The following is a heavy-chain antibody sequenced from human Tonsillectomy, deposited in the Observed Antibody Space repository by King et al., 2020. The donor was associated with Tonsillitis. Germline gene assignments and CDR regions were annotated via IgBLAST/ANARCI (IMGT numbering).Heavy chain of an antibody. J-gene: IGHJ4*02. V-gene: IGHV3-30*13. CDR2: ISYYGSDK. CDR3: ARGLQWDHSTFFLDQ. Sequence: VQLVESGGGVVQPGRSLRLSCAASGFPFSSYGFHWVRQAPGKGLEWGAVISYYGSDKYYADSVKGRFTISRDNSIKRVYLEMNSLRLEDTAVYYCARGLQWDHSTFFLDQWGQGTLVIVSS. CDR1: GFPFSSYG. D-gene: IGHD1-26*01.